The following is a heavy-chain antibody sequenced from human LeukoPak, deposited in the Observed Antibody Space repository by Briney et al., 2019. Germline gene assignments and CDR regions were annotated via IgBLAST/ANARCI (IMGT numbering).Heavy chain of an antibody. CDR3: ARDVKKHYYDGSGYYFDY. Sequence: SQTLSLTCTVSGGSINSGDYYWSWIRQPPGKGLEWMGYIYYSGDTYYNPSLKSRITISGDTSKNQFSLKLSSVTAADTAVYYCARDVKKHYYDGSGYYFDYWGQGTLVTVSS. CDR2: IYYSGDT. CDR1: GGSINSGDYY. D-gene: IGHD3-22*01. V-gene: IGHV4-30-4*01. J-gene: IGHJ4*02.